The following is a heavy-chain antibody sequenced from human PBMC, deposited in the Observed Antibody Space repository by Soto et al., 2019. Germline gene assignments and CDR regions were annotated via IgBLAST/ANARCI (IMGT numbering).Heavy chain of an antibody. CDR1: GGSFSSYY. J-gene: IGHJ4*02. V-gene: IGHV4-59*01. CDR2: IYYSGST. Sequence: LSLTCAVSGGSFSSYYWSWIRQPPGEGLEWIGSIYYSGSTNYNPSLKSRVTISIDTSKSLFSLKLSSLTSADTAVYFCARAYYGDYPYFDYWGQGALVTVSS. CDR3: ARAYYGDYPYFDY. D-gene: IGHD4-17*01.